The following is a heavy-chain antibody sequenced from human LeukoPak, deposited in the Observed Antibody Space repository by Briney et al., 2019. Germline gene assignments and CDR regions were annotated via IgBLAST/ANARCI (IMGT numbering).Heavy chain of an antibody. Sequence: PSETLSLTCTASGGSISSSSYYWGWIRQPPGKGLEWIGSIYYSGSTYYNPSLKSRVTISVDTSKNQFSLKLSSVTAADTAVYYCATSQDYGDYAPVPHDYWGQGTLVTVSS. CDR3: ATSQDYGDYAPVPHDY. D-gene: IGHD4-17*01. V-gene: IGHV4-39*01. CDR1: GGSISSSSYY. CDR2: IYYSGST. J-gene: IGHJ4*02.